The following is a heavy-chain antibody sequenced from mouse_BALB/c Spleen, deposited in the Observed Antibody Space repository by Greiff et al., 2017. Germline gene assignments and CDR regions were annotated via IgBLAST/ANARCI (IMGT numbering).Heavy chain of an antibody. CDR2: INSNGGST. J-gene: IGHJ2*01. CDR3: ARRIHYGYYFDY. Sequence: EVNVVESGGGLVQPGGSLKLSCAASGFTFSSYGMSWVRQTPDKRLELVATINSNGGSTYYPDSVKGRFTISRDNAKNTLYLQMSSLKSEDTAMYYCARRIHYGYYFDYWGQGTTRTVSS. CDR1: GFTFSSYG. V-gene: IGHV5-6-3*01. D-gene: IGHD1-2*01.